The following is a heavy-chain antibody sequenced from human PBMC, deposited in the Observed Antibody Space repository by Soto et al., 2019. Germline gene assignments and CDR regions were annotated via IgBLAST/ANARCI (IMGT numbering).Heavy chain of an antibody. V-gene: IGHV3-48*01. CDR2: ISSSSSTI. J-gene: IGHJ4*02. CDR1: GFTFGTYT. CDR3: ARSFDF. Sequence: PGGSLRLSCAASGFTFGTYTMNWVRQAPGKGLEWVAYISSSSSTIYYADSVKGRFTISRDNAENSLHLQMSSLRVEDTAVYYCARSFDFWGQGIMVTVSS.